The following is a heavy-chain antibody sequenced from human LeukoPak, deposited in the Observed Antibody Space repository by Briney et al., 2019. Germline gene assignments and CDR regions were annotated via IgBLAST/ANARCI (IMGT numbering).Heavy chain of an antibody. D-gene: IGHD3-9*01. Sequence: SVKASCKASGGTFSNYAISWVRQAPGQGLEWMGRIIPHLAIADYAQKFQGRVTITADKSTSTAYMEVSSLRSEDTAVYYCASGSRIRYFAWPHTTGDYWGQGTLVTVSS. CDR3: ASGSRIRYFAWPHTTGDY. V-gene: IGHV1-69*04. CDR1: GGTFSNYA. CDR2: IIPHLAIA. J-gene: IGHJ4*02.